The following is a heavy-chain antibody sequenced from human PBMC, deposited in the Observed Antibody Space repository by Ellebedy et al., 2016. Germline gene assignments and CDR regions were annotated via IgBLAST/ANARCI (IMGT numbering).Heavy chain of an antibody. J-gene: IGHJ4*02. CDR2: IRSKAFGGTT. CDR1: GFTFGDYA. V-gene: IGHV3-49*03. D-gene: IGHD5-24*01. CDR3: ARGRLEMATTFDY. Sequence: GESLKISCTASGFTFGDYAMTWFRQAPGKGLEWVGFIRSKAFGGTTEYAASVKGRFTVSRDDSKSIASLQMNSLKTEDTAVYYCARGRLEMATTFDYWGQGTLVTVSS.